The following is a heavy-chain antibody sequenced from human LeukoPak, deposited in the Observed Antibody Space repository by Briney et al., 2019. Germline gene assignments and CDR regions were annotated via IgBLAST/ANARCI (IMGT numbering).Heavy chain of an antibody. CDR2: VSAYNGNR. V-gene: IGHV1-18*01. CDR3: AREDDVKHHSSGWLPHPIYHYDTDV. CDR1: GYTFTSYG. Sequence: ASVKLSCNASGYTFTSYGNTWARQDPGQGLEWRGGVSAYNGNRNYAQKLQGRVTMTTDTSTSTAYMELRSLRSDDTAVYYCAREDDVKHHSSGWLPHPIYHYDTDVWGPGTTVTVSS. D-gene: IGHD6-19*01. J-gene: IGHJ6*02.